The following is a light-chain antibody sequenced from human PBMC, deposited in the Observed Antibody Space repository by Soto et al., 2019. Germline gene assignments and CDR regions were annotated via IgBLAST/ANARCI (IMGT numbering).Light chain of an antibody. CDR1: QSVYSSY. CDR2: GAS. Sequence: EILLTQSPGTLSLSPGEGATLSCRASQSVYSSYLAWYQQKPGQAPRLLIHGASNRATGIPDRFSGSGSGTDFTLTISRLEPEDFAVYYCQQYGSSAETFGQGTKVEIK. V-gene: IGKV3-20*01. J-gene: IGKJ1*01. CDR3: QQYGSSAET.